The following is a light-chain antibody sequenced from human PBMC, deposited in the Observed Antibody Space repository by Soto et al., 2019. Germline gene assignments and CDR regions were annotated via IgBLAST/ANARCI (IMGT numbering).Light chain of an antibody. J-gene: IGKJ1*01. CDR1: QSISSW. V-gene: IGKV1-5*03. CDR3: QQYYRHPWT. CDR2: KAS. Sequence: DIQMTQSPSTLSASVGDRVTITCRASQSISSWLAWYQQKPGKAPKLLIYKASSLEGGVPSRFSGSGSGTVFPLTINSLQADDFAAYCCQQYYRHPWTFGQGTKLEIK.